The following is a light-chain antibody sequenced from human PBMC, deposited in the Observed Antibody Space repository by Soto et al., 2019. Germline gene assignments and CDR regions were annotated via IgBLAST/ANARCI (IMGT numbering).Light chain of an antibody. CDR1: NIGKKS. CDR2: YDS. Sequence: SSELTQPPSVSAAPGETARITCGGNNIGKKSVHWYQQKPGQAPILVIYYDSDRSSGIPERFSGSNSGITATLTISRVEAGDEADYYCQVWDSRIEDHVVFGGGTKLTVL. J-gene: IGLJ2*01. CDR3: QVWDSRIEDHVV. V-gene: IGLV3-21*04.